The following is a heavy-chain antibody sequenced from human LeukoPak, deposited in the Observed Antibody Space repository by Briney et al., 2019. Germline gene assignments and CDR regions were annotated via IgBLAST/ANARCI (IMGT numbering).Heavy chain of an antibody. CDR2: SNAGNGNT. J-gene: IGHJ5*02. CDR3: ARVTYYDFWSGYSNNWFDP. D-gene: IGHD3-3*01. CDR1: GYTFTSYA. Sequence: ASVKVSCKASGYTFTSYAMHWVHQAPGQRLEWMGWSNAGNGNTKYSQEFQGRVTITRDTSASTAYMELSSLRSEDMAVYYCARVTYYDFWSGYSNNWFDPWGQGTLVTVSS. V-gene: IGHV1-3*02.